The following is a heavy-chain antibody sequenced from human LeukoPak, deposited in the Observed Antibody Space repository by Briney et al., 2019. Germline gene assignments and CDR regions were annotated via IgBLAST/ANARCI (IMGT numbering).Heavy chain of an antibody. CDR1: GGSISSYY. D-gene: IGHD4-17*01. CDR2: IYYSGST. V-gene: IGHV4-59*08. Sequence: PSETLSLTCTVSGGSISSYYWSWIRQPPGKGLEWIGYIYYSGSTNYNPSLKSRVTISVDTSKNQFSLELSSVTAADTAVYYCARRPYGDYVHWGQGTLVTVSS. J-gene: IGHJ4*02. CDR3: ARRPYGDYVH.